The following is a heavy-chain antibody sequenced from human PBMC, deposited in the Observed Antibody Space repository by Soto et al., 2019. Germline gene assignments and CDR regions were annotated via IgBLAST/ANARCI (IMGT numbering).Heavy chain of an antibody. J-gene: IGHJ6*02. D-gene: IGHD6-13*01. CDR3: AKVGAAAGLYGMDV. Sequence: GGSLRLSCAASGFTFSSYAMSWVRQAPGKGMEWVSAISGSGGSTYYADSVKGRFTISRDNSKNTLYLQMNSLRAEDTAVYYCAKVGAAAGLYGMDVWGQGTTVTVSS. CDR1: GFTFSSYA. V-gene: IGHV3-23*01. CDR2: ISGSGGST.